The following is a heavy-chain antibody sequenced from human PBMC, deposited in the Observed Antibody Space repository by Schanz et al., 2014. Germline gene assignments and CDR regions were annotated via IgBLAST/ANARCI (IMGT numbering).Heavy chain of an antibody. V-gene: IGHV3-66*01. D-gene: IGHD6-19*01. CDR2: TYSGGST. J-gene: IGHJ4*02. Sequence: VQLVECGGGLVQPGGSLRLSCAASGFTVSSNYMSWVRQAPGKGLEWVSITYSGGSTYYADSVKGRFTISRDNSKNTLYLLMNSLRAEDTAVYYCAKDLISGWSGFDYWGQGTLVTVSS. CDR1: GFTVSSNY. CDR3: AKDLISGWSGFDY.